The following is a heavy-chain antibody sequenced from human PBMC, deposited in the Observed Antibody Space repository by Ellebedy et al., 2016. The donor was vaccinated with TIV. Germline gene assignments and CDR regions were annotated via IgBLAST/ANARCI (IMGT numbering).Heavy chain of an antibody. CDR1: GFIFNDYW. V-gene: IGHV3-7*03. D-gene: IGHD3-10*01. CDR2: INQDGSQK. J-gene: IGHJ4*02. Sequence: PGGSPRLSCAASGFIFNDYWMHWVRQTPGRGLEWVANINQDGSQKYYVDSVKGRFTISRDNAKNSLYLQMDSLRAEDTAVYFCARAPRGGTDYWGQGTLVTVSS. CDR3: ARAPRGGTDY.